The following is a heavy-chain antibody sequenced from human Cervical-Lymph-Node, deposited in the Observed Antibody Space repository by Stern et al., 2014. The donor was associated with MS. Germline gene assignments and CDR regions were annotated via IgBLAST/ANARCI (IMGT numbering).Heavy chain of an antibody. J-gene: IGHJ4*02. D-gene: IGHD6-13*01. CDR2: IWDDGSNP. CDR1: GFSFSRYA. CDR3: ASAYSSSHYYFDY. V-gene: IGHV3-33*01. Sequence: VQLVESGGGVVQPGRSLRLSCAASGFSFSRYAMHWVRQAPGKGLEWVALIWDDGSNPYYADSVTVRFTISRDNFKNTLYLQMNSLRAEDTAVYYCASAYSSSHYYFDYWGQGTLVTVSS.